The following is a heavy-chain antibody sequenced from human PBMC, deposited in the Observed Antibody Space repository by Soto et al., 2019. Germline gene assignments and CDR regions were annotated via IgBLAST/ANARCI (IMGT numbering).Heavy chain of an antibody. J-gene: IGHJ4*02. V-gene: IGHV4-30-4*01. D-gene: IGHD1-26*01. Sequence: SETLSLTCTVSGGSISSGDYYWSWIRQPPGKGLEWIGYIYYSGSTYYNPSLKSRVTISVDTSKNQFSLKLSSVTAADTAVYYCARGLITGSQYSGGWYYFDSWAQGTQVPVSS. CDR1: GGSISSGDYY. CDR2: IYYSGST. CDR3: ARGLITGSQYSGGWYYFDS.